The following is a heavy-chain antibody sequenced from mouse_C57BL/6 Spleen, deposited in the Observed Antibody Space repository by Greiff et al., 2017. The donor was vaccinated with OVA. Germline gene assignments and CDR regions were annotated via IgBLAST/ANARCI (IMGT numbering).Heavy chain of an antibody. D-gene: IGHD2-2*01. V-gene: IGHV3-6*01. CDR2: ISYDGSN. J-gene: IGHJ1*03. Sequence: VQLQQSGPGLVKPSQSLSLTCSVTGYSITSGYYWNWIRQFPGNKLEWMGYISYDGSNNYNPSLKNRISITRDTSKNQFFLKLNSVTTEDTATYYCARVDRLWLRWYFDVWGTGTTVTVSS. CDR1: GYSITSGYY. CDR3: ARVDRLWLRWYFDV.